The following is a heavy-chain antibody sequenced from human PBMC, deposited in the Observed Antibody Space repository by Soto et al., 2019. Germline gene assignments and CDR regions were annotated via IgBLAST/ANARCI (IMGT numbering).Heavy chain of an antibody. CDR1: GFMFSSYW. V-gene: IGHV3-7*01. Sequence: EVQLVESGGGLVQPGGSLRLSCAASGFMFSSYWMSWVRQAPGTGLEWVANIKQDGGERWYADSVRGRFTISRDNAKNSLYLQMDSLRAEDTAVYYCARYCRSYDISTGRSDAFDIWGQGALVAVSS. CDR2: IKQDGGER. D-gene: IGHD3-9*01. J-gene: IGHJ3*02. CDR3: ARYCRSYDISTGRSDAFDI.